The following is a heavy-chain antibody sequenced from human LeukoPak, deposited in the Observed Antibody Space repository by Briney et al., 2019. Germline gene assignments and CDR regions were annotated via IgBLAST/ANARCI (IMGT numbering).Heavy chain of an antibody. Sequence: GGSLRLSCEASGFSFGSYAMSWVRQAPGQGLEWVSAISASGSRLHYADSVNGRFTISRDNDKNTLYLQMDSLRVEDTAVYFCAKWGYYDILTAYYGDSWGQGTLVTVSS. V-gene: IGHV3-23*01. CDR2: ISASGSRL. D-gene: IGHD3-9*01. J-gene: IGHJ4*02. CDR1: GFSFGSYA. CDR3: AKWGYYDILTAYYGDS.